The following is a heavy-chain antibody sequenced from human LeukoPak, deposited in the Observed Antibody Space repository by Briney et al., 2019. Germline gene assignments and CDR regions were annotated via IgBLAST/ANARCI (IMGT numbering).Heavy chain of an antibody. V-gene: IGHV4-59*01. J-gene: IGHJ6*02. CDR3: ERVRDYYGSGSYYNGAYYYYGMDV. D-gene: IGHD3-10*01. Sequence: SETLSLTCTVSGVSISSYDWSWIRQPPGKGLEWIGYIYYSGSTNYNPSLKSRITISVDTSKNQFSLKLSSVTAADTAVYYCERVRDYYGSGSYYNGAYYYYGMDVWGQGTTVTVSS. CDR2: IYYSGST. CDR1: GVSISSYD.